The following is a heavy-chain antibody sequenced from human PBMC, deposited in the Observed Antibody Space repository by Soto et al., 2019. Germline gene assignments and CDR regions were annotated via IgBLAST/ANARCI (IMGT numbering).Heavy chain of an antibody. Sequence: SCAASGFKFDDYTMHWVRQTPGRGLEWVSSISWSGVNTDFADSVKGRFTISRDNSKNMLYLQMNSLRAEDTAVYYCAKDGYRALKDSSGYYYFDYWGQGALVTVSS. V-gene: IGHV3-23*01. CDR3: AKDGYRALKDSSGYYYFDY. CDR1: GFKFDDYT. CDR2: ISWSGVNT. D-gene: IGHD3-22*01. J-gene: IGHJ4*02.